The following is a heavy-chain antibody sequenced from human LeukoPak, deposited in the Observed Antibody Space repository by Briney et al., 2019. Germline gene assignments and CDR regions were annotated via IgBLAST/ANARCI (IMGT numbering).Heavy chain of an antibody. D-gene: IGHD3-10*01. V-gene: IGHV5-51*01. CDR1: GHSFTSYW. Sequence: GESLKISCKGSGHSFTSYWIGWVRQMPGKGLEWMGIIYPGDSDTRYSPSFQGQVTISADKSISTAYLQWSSLKASDTAMYYCARPHGSGSYYGDAFDIWGQGTMDTVSS. CDR3: ARPHGSGSYYGDAFDI. CDR2: IYPGDSDT. J-gene: IGHJ3*02.